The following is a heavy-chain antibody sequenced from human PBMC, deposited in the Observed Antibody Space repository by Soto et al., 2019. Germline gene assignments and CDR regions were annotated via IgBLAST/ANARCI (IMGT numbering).Heavy chain of an antibody. Sequence: ASVKVSCKVSGYTFTSYGISWVRQAPGQGLEWMGWISAYNGNTNYAQKLQGRVTMTTDTSTSTAYMELRSLRSDDTAVYYCAASYLRAYYYYGMDVWGQGTTVTVSS. J-gene: IGHJ6*02. CDR2: ISAYNGNT. D-gene: IGHD3-10*01. V-gene: IGHV1-18*01. CDR1: GYTFTSYG. CDR3: AASYLRAYYYYGMDV.